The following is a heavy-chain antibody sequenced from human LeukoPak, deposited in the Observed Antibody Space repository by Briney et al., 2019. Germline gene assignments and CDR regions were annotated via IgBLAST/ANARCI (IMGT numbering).Heavy chain of an antibody. CDR3: ARGQSSVVTAIPYYFDY. V-gene: IGHV4-34*01. CDR1: GGSFSGYY. Sequence: SETLSLTCAVYGGSFSGYYWSWIRQPPGKGLEWIGEINHSEITNCNPSLKSRVTISVDTSKNQFSLKLSSVTAADTAVYYCARGQSSVVTAIPYYFDYWGQGTLVTVSS. D-gene: IGHD2-21*02. J-gene: IGHJ4*02. CDR2: INHSEIT.